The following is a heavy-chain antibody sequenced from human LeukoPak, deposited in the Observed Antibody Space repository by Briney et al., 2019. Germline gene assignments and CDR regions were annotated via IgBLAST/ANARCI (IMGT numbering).Heavy chain of an antibody. CDR2: IYPGDSDM. V-gene: IGHV5-51*01. CDR1: GFTFTSYW. J-gene: IGHJ4*02. Sequence: GGSLRLSCAASGFTFTSYWIGWVRQMPGRGLEWMGIIYPGDSDMRYSPSFEGQVTISADKSISTAYLQWSSLKASDTAMYYCVRQSGSYYSEIDYWGQGTLVTVSS. CDR3: VRQSGSYYSEIDY. D-gene: IGHD1-26*01.